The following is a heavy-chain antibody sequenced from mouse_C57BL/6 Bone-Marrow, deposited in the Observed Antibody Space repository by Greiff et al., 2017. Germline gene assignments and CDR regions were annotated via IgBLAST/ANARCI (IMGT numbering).Heavy chain of an antibody. CDR1: GYTFTSYT. D-gene: IGHD1-1*01. J-gene: IGHJ4*01. CDR3: ARPDYFHAMDY. Sequence: VKLQESGAELARPGASVKMSCKASGYTFTSYTMHWVKQRPGQGLEWIGYINPSSGSTKYNQKFKDKATLTADKSSSTAYMQLSSLTSEDSAVYYGARPDYFHAMDYWGQGTSVTVSS. V-gene: IGHV1-4*01. CDR2: INPSSGST.